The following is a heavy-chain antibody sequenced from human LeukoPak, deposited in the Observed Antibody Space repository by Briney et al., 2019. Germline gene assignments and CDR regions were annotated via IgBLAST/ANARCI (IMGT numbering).Heavy chain of an antibody. D-gene: IGHD5-12*01. CDR3: ARAGAAMKWLRFLKNWFDP. V-gene: IGHV3-48*03. Sequence: GGSLRLSCAASGFTFSSYEMNWVRQAPGKGREWVSYISSSGSTIYYADSVKGRFTISRDNAKNSLYLQMNSLRAEDTAVYYCARAGAAMKWLRFLKNWFDPWRQGTLVTVSS. CDR2: ISSSGSTI. CDR1: GFTFSSYE. J-gene: IGHJ5*02.